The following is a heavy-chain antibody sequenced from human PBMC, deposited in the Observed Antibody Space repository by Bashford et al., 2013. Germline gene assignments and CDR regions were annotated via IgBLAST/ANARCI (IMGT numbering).Heavy chain of an antibody. CDR1: GGTFSRCG. Sequence: SVKVSCKASGGTFSRCGISWVRQAPGQGLEWMGGIIPIFGTANYAQISRAESRLPRTNPRPHLTWSLGSLRSEDTAVYYCARKDFRVLXIQRLMTTWGQGNPGHRLL. CDR3: ARKDFRVLXIQRLMTT. CDR2: IIPIFGTA. D-gene: IGHD3-3*01. V-gene: IGHV1-69*06. J-gene: IGHJ4*02.